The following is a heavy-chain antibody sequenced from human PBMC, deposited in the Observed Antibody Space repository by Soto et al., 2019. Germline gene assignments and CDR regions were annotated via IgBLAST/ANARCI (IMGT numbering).Heavy chain of an antibody. Sequence: QVQLVESGGGVVQPGRSLRLSCAASGFTFSSYAMHWVRQAPGKGLEWVAVISYDGSNKYYADSVKGRFTISRDNSKNTVYLQVNSLRAEDTAVYYCARDQDSDYYYYGMGVWGQGTTVTVSS. V-gene: IGHV3-30-3*01. CDR2: ISYDGSNK. CDR3: ARDQDSDYYYYGMGV. J-gene: IGHJ6*02. CDR1: GFTFSSYA.